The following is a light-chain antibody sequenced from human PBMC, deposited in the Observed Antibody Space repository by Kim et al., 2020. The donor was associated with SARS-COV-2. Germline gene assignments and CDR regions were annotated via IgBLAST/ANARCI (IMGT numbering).Light chain of an antibody. V-gene: IGLV7-43*01. CDR2: GTN. J-gene: IGLJ3*02. CDR1: TGAVTSGSY. CDR3: LFYYSNTWV. Sequence: QTVVTQEPSLSVSPGGTVTLTCASSTGAVTSGSYINWFQQKPGQAPRALIYGTNKKHSWTPGRFSGSLVGGKAALTLSGVQPEDEAEYYCLFYYSNTWVFVGGTQLTVL.